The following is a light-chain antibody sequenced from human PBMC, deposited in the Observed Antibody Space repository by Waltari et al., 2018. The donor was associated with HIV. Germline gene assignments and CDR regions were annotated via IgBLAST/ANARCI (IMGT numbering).Light chain of an antibody. CDR3: GTWDSGLSAGV. V-gene: IGLV1-51*02. Sequence: QSVLTQPPSVSAAPGKKVTISCSGGSSNIGNTYVSWYQQLPGTAPKLLIYENNKRPSGIPDRFSGSKSGTSATLGITGLQTGDGADYYCGTWDSGLSAGVFGGGTSLTVL. CDR2: ENN. CDR1: SSNIGNTY. J-gene: IGLJ3*02.